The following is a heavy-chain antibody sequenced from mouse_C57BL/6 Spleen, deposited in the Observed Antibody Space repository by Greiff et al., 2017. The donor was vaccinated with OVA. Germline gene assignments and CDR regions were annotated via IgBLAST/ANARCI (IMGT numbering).Heavy chain of an antibody. J-gene: IGHJ4*01. Sequence: EVQLVESGGDLVKPGGSLKLSCAASGFTFSSYGMSWVRQTPDKRLEWVATISSGGSYTYYPDSVKGRFTISRDNAKTTLYLQMSSLKSEDTAMYYCARHYYGSSYAMDYWGQGTSVTVSS. D-gene: IGHD1-1*01. CDR1: GFTFSSYG. CDR2: ISSGGSYT. CDR3: ARHYYGSSYAMDY. V-gene: IGHV5-6*01.